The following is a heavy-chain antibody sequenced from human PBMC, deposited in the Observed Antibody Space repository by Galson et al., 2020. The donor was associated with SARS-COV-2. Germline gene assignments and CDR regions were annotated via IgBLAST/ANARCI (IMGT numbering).Heavy chain of an antibody. CDR2: IYHSGST. V-gene: IGHV4-38-2*02. D-gene: IGHD3-16*01. CDR1: GYSISSGYY. CDR3: ARAGWGNAYWFDP. Sequence: SETLSLTCTVSGYSISSGYYWGWIRQPPGKGLEWIGSIYHSGSTYYNPSLKSRVTISVDTSKNQFSLKLSSVTAADTAVYYCARAGWGNAYWFDPWGQGTLVTVSS. J-gene: IGHJ5*02.